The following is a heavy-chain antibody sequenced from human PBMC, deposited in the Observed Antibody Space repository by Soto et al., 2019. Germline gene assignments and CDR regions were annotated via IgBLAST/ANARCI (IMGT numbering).Heavy chain of an antibody. D-gene: IGHD2-21*02. Sequence: SETLSLTCSVSGGSISSYYWSWIRQPPGKGLEWIGYIYYSGSTNYNPSLKSRVTMTTDTSTSTAYMELRSLRSDDTAVYYCARLKSDDDAFDIWGQGTMVTVSS. CDR3: ARLKSDDDAFDI. V-gene: IGHV4-59*01. CDR1: GGSISSYY. J-gene: IGHJ3*02. CDR2: IYYSGST.